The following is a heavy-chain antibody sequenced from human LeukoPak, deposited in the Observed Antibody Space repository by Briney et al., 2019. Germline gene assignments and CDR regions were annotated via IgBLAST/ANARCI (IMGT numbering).Heavy chain of an antibody. V-gene: IGHV4-61*02. J-gene: IGHJ6*03. D-gene: IGHD3-22*01. Sequence: SETLSLTCTVSGGPISSVTDYWGWIRQPPGKGLEWIGRIYTSGSINYNPSLKSRVTMSVDTSKNQFSLNLSSVTAADTAVYYCARDMGNYYDSSGPGFYYMDVWGKGTTVTVSS. CDR3: ARDMGNYYDSSGPGFYYMDV. CDR2: IYTSGSI. CDR1: GGPISSVTDY.